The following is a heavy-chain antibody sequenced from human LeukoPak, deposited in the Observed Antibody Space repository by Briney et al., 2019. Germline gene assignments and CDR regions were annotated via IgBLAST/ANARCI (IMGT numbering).Heavy chain of an antibody. V-gene: IGHV3-66*02. CDR2: IYSGGST. D-gene: IGHD2-2*01. Sequence: GGSLRLSCAASGFTVSSNYMSWVRQAPGKGLEWVSVIYSGGSTYYADSVKGRFTISRDNSKNTLYLQMNSLRAEDTAVYYCARDLRYCSNTTCRPNYFDYWGQGPLVTASS. CDR3: ARDLRYCSNTTCRPNYFDY. J-gene: IGHJ4*02. CDR1: GFTVSSNY.